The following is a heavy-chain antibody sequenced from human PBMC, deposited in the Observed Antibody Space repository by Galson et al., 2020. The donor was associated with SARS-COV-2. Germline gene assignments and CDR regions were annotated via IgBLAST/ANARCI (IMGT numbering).Heavy chain of an antibody. D-gene: IGHD5-12*01. Sequence: KIGESLKISCAASGFTFSSYSMNWVRQAPGKGLEWVSSISSSSSYIYYADSVKGRFTISRDNAKNSLYLQMNSQRAEDTAVYYCATNGGDIVATMVYYGMDVWGQGTTVTVSS. CDR2: ISSSSSYI. V-gene: IGHV3-21*01. CDR3: ATNGGDIVATMVYYGMDV. J-gene: IGHJ6*02. CDR1: GFTFSSYS.